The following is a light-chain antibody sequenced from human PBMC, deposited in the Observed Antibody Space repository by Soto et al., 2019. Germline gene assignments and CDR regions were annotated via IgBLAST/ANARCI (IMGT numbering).Light chain of an antibody. V-gene: IGLV2-8*01. Sequence: QSALTQPPSASGFPGQSVTISCTGTSSDVGAYNYVSWYQQHPGKAPKVMIYEVTKRPSGVPDRFSGSKSGNTASLTVSGLLAEDEADYYCTSYAGNNNFEVFGTGTKVTVL. CDR3: TSYAGNNNFEV. CDR1: SSDVGAYNY. CDR2: EVT. J-gene: IGLJ1*01.